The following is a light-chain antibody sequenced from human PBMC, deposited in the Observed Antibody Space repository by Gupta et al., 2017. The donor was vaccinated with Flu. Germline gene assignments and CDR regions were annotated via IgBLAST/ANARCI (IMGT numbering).Light chain of an antibody. Sequence: PVTLGQPASICCRSSHSLVYKNGINFVKWFQQPPGPSPRRLIYEVSHRDAVVPNRFSGSGSGTDFPLNISRVEAEVVVFYYSLRGPHPWTFGQGTRLEI. CDR1: HSLVYKNGINF. J-gene: IGKJ2*02. V-gene: IGKV2-30*01. CDR3: LRGPHPWT. CDR2: EVS.